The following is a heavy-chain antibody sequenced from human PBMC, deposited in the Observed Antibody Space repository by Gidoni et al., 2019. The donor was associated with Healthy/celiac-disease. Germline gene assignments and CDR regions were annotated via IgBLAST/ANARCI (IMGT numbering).Heavy chain of an antibody. CDR1: GFTFSSYG. V-gene: IGHV3-33*01. Sequence: QVQLVESGGGVVQPGRSLRLSCAASGFTFSSYGMHWVRQAPGKGLEWVAVIWYDGSNKYYADSVKGRFTISRDNSKNTLYLQMNSLRAEDTAVYYCALVREYCSGGSCEGEYWGQGTLVTVSS. D-gene: IGHD2-15*01. J-gene: IGHJ4*02. CDR3: ALVREYCSGGSCEGEY. CDR2: IWYDGSNK.